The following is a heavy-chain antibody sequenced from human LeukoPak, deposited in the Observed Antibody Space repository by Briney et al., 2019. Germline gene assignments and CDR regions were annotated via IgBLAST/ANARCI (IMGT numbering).Heavy chain of an antibody. CDR3: AREGSSGYSGYFDL. V-gene: IGHV3-11*05. CDR2: ISGSSSDT. CDR1: GFTFSDHY. Sequence: GGSLRLSCAASGFTFSDHYMNWIRQAPGKGPEWLSYISGSSSDTNYADSVKGRLTISRDNGKNSLYLQMNSLRAEDTAVYYCAREGSSGYSGYFDLWGRGTLVTVSS. J-gene: IGHJ2*01. D-gene: IGHD3-22*01.